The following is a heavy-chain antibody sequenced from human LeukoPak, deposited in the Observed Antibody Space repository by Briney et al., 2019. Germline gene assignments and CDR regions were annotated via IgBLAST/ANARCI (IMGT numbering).Heavy chain of an antibody. V-gene: IGHV7-4-1*02. D-gene: IGHD3-10*01. CDR3: ARAMVRGVSRLDY. CDR2: INTNTGNP. Sequence: GASVKVSCKASGYTFTGYFMHWVRQAPGQGLEWMGWINTNTGNPTYAQGFTGRFVFSLDTSVSTAYLQISSLKAEDTAVYYCARAMVRGVSRLDYWGQGTLVTVSS. CDR1: GYTFTGYF. J-gene: IGHJ4*02.